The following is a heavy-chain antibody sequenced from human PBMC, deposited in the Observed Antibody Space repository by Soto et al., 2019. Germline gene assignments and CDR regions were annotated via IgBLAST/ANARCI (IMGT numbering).Heavy chain of an antibody. CDR2: IYPADSDT. V-gene: IGHV5-51*01. CDR1: GYRFSTYW. J-gene: IGHJ4*02. CDR3: ARCYIAAPATAFDL. D-gene: IGHD6-13*01. Sequence: GESLKISCQGSGYRFSTYWIHWVRQLPGKGLESVGIIYPADSDTRYSPSFQGQVTISADKTISTTYLQWSSLKASDTAMYFCARCYIAAPATAFDLWGQGTPVTVSS.